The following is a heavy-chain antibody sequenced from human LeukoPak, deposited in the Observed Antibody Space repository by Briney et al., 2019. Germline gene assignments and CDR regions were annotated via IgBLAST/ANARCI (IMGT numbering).Heavy chain of an antibody. D-gene: IGHD4-17*01. CDR3: AKGLSVTSLGIDY. J-gene: IGHJ4*02. CDR1: GFTFSSYA. V-gene: IGHV3-23*01. CDR2: ITGSDGST. Sequence: GGSLRLSCVASGFTFSSYAMSWVRQAPGKGLEWVSVITGSDGSTSYADSVKGRFTISRDNSKNTLYLQMNSLRAEDTAVYYCAKGLSVTSLGIDYWGQGTLVTVSS.